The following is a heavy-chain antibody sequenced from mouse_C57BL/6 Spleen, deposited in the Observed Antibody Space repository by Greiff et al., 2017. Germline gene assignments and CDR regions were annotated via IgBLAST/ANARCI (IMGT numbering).Heavy chain of an antibody. CDR1: GYSITSDY. V-gene: IGHV3-8*01. J-gene: IGHJ1*03. D-gene: IGHD2-4*01. Sequence: EVKLEESGPGLAKPSQTLSLTCSVTGYSITSDYWNWIRKFPGNKLEYMGYISYSGSTYYNPSLKSRISITRDTSKNQYYLQLNSVTTEDTATYYGARGPLSDYDGYFDVWGTGTTVTVSS. CDR2: ISYSGST. CDR3: ARGPLSDYDGYFDV.